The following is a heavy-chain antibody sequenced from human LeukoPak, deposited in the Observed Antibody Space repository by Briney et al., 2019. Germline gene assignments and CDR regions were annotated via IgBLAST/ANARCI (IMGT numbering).Heavy chain of an antibody. CDR2: VSAYSGNT. Sequence: ASVKVSCKASGYTFNYYEITWVRQAPGQGLEWVGWVSAYSGNTNYAQKFQGRVTMTADTFTTTAYMELRSLRYDDAAVYYCARWNYYGSGRDYYYGMDVWGQGTTVTVSS. V-gene: IGHV1-18*01. CDR3: ARWNYYGSGRDYYYGMDV. CDR1: GYTFNYYE. J-gene: IGHJ6*02. D-gene: IGHD3-10*01.